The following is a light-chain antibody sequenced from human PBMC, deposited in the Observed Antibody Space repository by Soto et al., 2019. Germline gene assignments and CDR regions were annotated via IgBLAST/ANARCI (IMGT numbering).Light chain of an antibody. CDR1: SSDVGAYNY. CDR3: CSYAGSYTLV. Sequence: QSALTQPRSVSGSPGQSVTISCTGTSSDVGAYNYVSWYQQHPGKVPKLMIYDVSRRPSGVPDRFSGSKSGNTASLTISGLQDADEADYYCCSYAGSYTLVFGGGTQLTVL. CDR2: DVS. J-gene: IGLJ3*02. V-gene: IGLV2-11*01.